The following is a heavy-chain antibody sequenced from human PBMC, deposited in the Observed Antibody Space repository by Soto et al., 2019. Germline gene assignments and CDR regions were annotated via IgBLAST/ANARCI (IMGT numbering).Heavy chain of an antibody. J-gene: IGHJ6*02. V-gene: IGHV1-3*04. CDR3: VRTLNMDV. CDR2: INTVNGDR. CDR1: GYNFISYD. Sequence: QVQLVQSGAEVKKPGASMKVSGKASGYNFISYDIHWVRRAPGQRLEWMGYINTVNGDREYSQKFQGRVSVTGDTSASTAYLELSSLISEDTAVYYCVRTLNMDVWGQGTTVTVSS.